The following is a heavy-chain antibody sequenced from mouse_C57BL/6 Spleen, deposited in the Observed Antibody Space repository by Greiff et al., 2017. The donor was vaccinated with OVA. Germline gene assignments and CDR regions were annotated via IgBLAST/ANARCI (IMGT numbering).Heavy chain of an antibody. CDR1: GYTFTSYW. J-gene: IGHJ2*01. CDR3: ARYSNYLDY. V-gene: IGHV1-69*01. CDR2: IDPSDSYT. Sequence: QVQLQQSGAELVMPGASVKLSCKASGYTFTSYWMHWVKQRPGQGLEWIGEIDPSDSYTNYNQKFKGKSTLTVDKSSSTAYMQLSSLTSEDSAVYYCARYSNYLDYWGQGTTLTVSS. D-gene: IGHD2-5*01.